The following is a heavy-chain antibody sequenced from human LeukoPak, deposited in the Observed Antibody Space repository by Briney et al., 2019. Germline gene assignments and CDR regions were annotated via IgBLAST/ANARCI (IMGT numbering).Heavy chain of an antibody. CDR3: ARGAYYYED. D-gene: IGHD3-22*01. CDR1: GFPFSSYW. J-gene: IGHJ4*02. V-gene: IGHV3-33*08. Sequence: GGSLRLSCVASGFPFSSYWMTWVRQAPGKGLEWVAVIWYDGSNKYYADSVKGRFTISRDNSKNTLYLQMNSLRAEDTAVYYCARGAYYYEDWGQGTLVTVSS. CDR2: IWYDGSNK.